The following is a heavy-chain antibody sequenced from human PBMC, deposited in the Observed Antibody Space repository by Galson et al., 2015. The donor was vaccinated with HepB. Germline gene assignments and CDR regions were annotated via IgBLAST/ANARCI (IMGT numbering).Heavy chain of an antibody. D-gene: IGHD5-12*01. V-gene: IGHV3-7*03. J-gene: IGHJ4*02. Sequence: SLRLSCAASGFTFSSYWMSWVRQAPGKGLKWVANIKQDGSEKYYVDSVKGRFTISRVNAKNSLYLQMNSLRAEDTAVYYCARANIVATPREVYYFDYWGQGTLVTVSS. CDR1: GFTFSSYW. CDR3: ARANIVATPREVYYFDY. CDR2: IKQDGSEK.